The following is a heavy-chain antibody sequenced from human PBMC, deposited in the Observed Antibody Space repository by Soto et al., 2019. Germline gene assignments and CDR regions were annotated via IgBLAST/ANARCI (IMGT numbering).Heavy chain of an antibody. J-gene: IGHJ6*02. D-gene: IGHD6-25*01. CDR3: AKDRRPNYYCGMDV. CDR2: ISYDGSNK. CDR1: GFTFSSYG. V-gene: IGHV3-30*18. Sequence: QVQLVESGGGVVQPGRSLRLSCAASGFTFSSYGMHWVRQAPGKGLEWVAVISYDGSNKYYADSVKGRFTISRDNSKKTLYLQMNSLRAEDTAVYYCAKDRRPNYYCGMDVWGQGTTVTVSS.